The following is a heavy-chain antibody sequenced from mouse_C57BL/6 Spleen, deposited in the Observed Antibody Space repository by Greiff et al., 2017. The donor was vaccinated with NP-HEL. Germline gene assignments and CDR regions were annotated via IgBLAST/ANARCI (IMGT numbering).Heavy chain of an antibody. CDR3: ARRGLYYYERYGFDY. CDR2: IDPSDSYT. D-gene: IGHD1-1*01. Sequence: VQLKQPGAELVKPGASVKLSCKASGYTFTSYWMQWVKQRPGQGLEWIGEIDPSDSYTNYNQKFKGKATLTVDTSSSTAYMQLSSLTSEDSAVYYCARRGLYYYERYGFDYWGQGTTLTVSS. CDR1: GYTFTSYW. V-gene: IGHV1-50*01. J-gene: IGHJ2*01.